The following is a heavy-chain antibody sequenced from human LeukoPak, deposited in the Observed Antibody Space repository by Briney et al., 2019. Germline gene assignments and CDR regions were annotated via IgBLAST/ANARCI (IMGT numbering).Heavy chain of an antibody. V-gene: IGHV4-39*01. CDR3: ARGGDYSGAFDI. D-gene: IGHD3-10*01. J-gene: IGHJ3*02. CDR2: IYYSGST. CDR1: VGSISSSSYY. Sequence: PSETLSLTCTVSVGSISSSSYYWGWIRQPPGKGLEWIGSIYYSGSTYYNPSLKSRVTISVDTSKNQFSLKLSSVTAADTAVYYCARGGDYSGAFDIWGQGTMVTVSS.